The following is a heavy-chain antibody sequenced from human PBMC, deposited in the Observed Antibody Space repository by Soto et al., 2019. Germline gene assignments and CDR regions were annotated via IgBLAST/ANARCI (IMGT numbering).Heavy chain of an antibody. Sequence: ASVKVSCKASGYTFTSYGISWVRQAPGQGLEWMGWISAYNGNTNYAQKLQGRVTMTTDTSTSTAYMELRSLRSDDTAVYYCAIDHIVVVVAGIPGYWGQGTLVTVSS. CDR2: ISAYNGNT. D-gene: IGHD2-15*01. CDR3: AIDHIVVVVAGIPGY. J-gene: IGHJ4*02. V-gene: IGHV1-18*01. CDR1: GYTFTSYG.